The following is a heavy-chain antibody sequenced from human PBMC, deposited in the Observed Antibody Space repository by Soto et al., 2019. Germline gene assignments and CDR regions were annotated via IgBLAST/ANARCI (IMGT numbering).Heavy chain of an antibody. J-gene: IGHJ4*02. V-gene: IGHV1-46*03. Sequence: QVELVQSGAEVKKPGASVKVSCKASGYIFTSYYLHWVRQAPGQGLEWMGWINPFDGSRMFAQSFQGRVTFTRDTSTSTVYMELSGLRSDDTAVYYCSRVDPGETSPFDHWGQGTLGTVSS. CDR1: GYIFTSYY. CDR2: INPFDGSR. D-gene: IGHD3-10*01. CDR3: SRVDPGETSPFDH.